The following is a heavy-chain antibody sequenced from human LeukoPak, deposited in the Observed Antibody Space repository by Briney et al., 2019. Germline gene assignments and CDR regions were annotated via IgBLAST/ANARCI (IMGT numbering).Heavy chain of an antibody. D-gene: IGHD2-2*01. CDR2: MSPNSGNT. V-gene: IGHV1-8*03. CDR3: ARGPGPQLLWYYYMDV. Sequence: ASVKVSCKASGYTFTSYDINWVRQATGQGLEWMGWMSPNSGNTGYAQKFQGRVTITRNTSISTAYMELSSLRSEDTAVYYCARGPGPQLLWYYYMDVWGKGTTVTVSS. J-gene: IGHJ6*03. CDR1: GYTFTSYD.